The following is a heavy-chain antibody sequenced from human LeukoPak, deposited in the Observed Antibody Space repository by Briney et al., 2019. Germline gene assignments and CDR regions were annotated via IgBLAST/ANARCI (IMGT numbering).Heavy chain of an antibody. D-gene: IGHD2-15*01. V-gene: IGHV4-4*02. CDR1: GGSISTNNW. CDR2: IHHSGST. CDR3: ASFYCSGGSCYQYFSYYYMDV. Sequence: PSGTLSLTCAVSGGSISTNNWWTWVRQPPGKGLEWIGEIHHSGSTDYNPSLKSRVTISPDKSKNQFSLTLTSVTAADTAVYYCASFYCSGGSCYQYFSYYYMDVWGKGTTVTISS. J-gene: IGHJ6*03.